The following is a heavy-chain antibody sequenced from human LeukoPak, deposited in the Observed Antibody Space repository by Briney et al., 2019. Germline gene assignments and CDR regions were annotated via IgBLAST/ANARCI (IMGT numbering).Heavy chain of an antibody. Sequence: SETLSLTCAVSGGSFSGYYWSWIRQPPGKGLEWIGEINHSGRTNDNTSLKRRVTMSIDTSKNRFSLNLTSVPAADTAVYYCARAGVVAYHLYYFHMDVWGKGTTVTVSS. J-gene: IGHJ6*03. CDR3: ARAGVVAYHLYYFHMDV. CDR1: GGSFSGYY. CDR2: INHSGRT. V-gene: IGHV4-34*01. D-gene: IGHD2-2*01.